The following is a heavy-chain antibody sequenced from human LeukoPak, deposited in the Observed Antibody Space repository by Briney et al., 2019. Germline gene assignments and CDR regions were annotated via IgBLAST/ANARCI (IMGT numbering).Heavy chain of an antibody. CDR2: ISGSGGST. CDR1: GFTFSSYA. Sequence: GGSLRLSCAASGFTFSSYAMSWVRQAPGKGLEWVSAISGSGGSTYYADSVKGRFTISRDNAKNALYLQMNSLRAEDTAVYYCARVYCSSTSCYSLWFDPWGQGTLVTVSS. CDR3: ARVYCSSTSCYSLWFDP. J-gene: IGHJ5*02. V-gene: IGHV3-23*01. D-gene: IGHD2-2*01.